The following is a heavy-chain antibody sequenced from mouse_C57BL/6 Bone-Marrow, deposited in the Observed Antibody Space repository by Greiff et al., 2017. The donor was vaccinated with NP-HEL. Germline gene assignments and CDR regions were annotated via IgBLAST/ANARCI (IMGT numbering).Heavy chain of an antibody. Sequence: VQLQQPGAELVKPGASVKLSCKASGYTFTSYWMHWVKQRPGQGLEWIGMIHPNSGSTNYNEKFKSKATLTVDKSSSPAYMQLSSLTSEDSAVYYCARDLYYGSLYYAMDYWGQGTSVTVSS. D-gene: IGHD1-1*01. V-gene: IGHV1-64*01. CDR2: IHPNSGST. CDR3: ARDLYYGSLYYAMDY. J-gene: IGHJ4*01. CDR1: GYTFTSYW.